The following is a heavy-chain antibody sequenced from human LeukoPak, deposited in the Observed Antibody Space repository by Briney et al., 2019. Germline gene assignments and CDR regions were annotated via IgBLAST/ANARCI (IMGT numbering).Heavy chain of an antibody. Sequence: GGSLRLSCAASGFTFSSYAMHWVRQAPGKGLEWVAVISYDGSNKYYADSVKGRFTISRDNSKNTLYLQMNSLRAEDTAVYYCARETSGYSYGYYYYHGMDVWGQGTTVTVSS. V-gene: IGHV3-30-3*01. CDR1: GFTFSSYA. CDR2: ISYDGSNK. CDR3: ARETSGYSYGYYYYHGMDV. D-gene: IGHD5-18*01. J-gene: IGHJ6*02.